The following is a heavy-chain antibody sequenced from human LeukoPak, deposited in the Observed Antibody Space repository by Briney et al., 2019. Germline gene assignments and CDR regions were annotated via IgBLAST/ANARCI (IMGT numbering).Heavy chain of an antibody. V-gene: IGHV4-34*01. Sequence: PSETLSLTCAVYGGSFSGYYWSWIRQPPGKGLEWIGEINHSGSTNYNPSLKSRVTVSVDTSKNQFSLKLSSVTAADTAVYYCARQMVAGYDAFDIWGQGTMVTVSS. CDR3: ARQMVAGYDAFDI. D-gene: IGHD6-19*01. CDR1: GGSFSGYY. CDR2: INHSGST. J-gene: IGHJ3*02.